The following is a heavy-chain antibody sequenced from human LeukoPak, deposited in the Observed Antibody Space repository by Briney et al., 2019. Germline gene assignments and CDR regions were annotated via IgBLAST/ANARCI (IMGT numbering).Heavy chain of an antibody. J-gene: IGHJ3*02. CDR3: ARDLSEGAFDI. Sequence: SETLSLTCTVSGGSITRYYWSWIRQPPAQGLEWIGYIYYSGSTNYNPSLKSRVTMSVDTSKNQFSLKLSSVTAADTAIYYCARDLSEGAFDIWGQGTMVTVSS. CDR1: GGSITRYY. V-gene: IGHV4-59*01. CDR2: IYYSGST.